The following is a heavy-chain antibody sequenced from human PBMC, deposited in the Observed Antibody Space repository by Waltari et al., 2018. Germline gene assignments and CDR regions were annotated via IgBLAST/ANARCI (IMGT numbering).Heavy chain of an antibody. D-gene: IGHD2-2*01. CDR1: GFIFSSYG. J-gene: IGHJ4*02. V-gene: IGHV3-7*03. CDR3: LRDRRGPALFDS. CDR2: IKQDGSER. Sequence: EVQVVESGGGLVQPGGSLRLSCEGSGFIFSSYGRSWVRQAPGKGREWVGNIKQDGSERNYVDSVKGRFTISRDNAKNSVFLQMISLRAEDTAVYYCLRDRRGPALFDSWGQGTLVTVSS.